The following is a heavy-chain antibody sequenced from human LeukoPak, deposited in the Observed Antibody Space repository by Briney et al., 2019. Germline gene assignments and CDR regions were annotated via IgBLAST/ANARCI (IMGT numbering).Heavy chain of an antibody. V-gene: IGHV1-69*04. CDR3: ARAQDIVATDY. CDR2: IIPILGIA. CDR1: GGTFSSYA. D-gene: IGHD5-12*01. J-gene: IGHJ4*02. Sequence: SVKVSCKASGGTFSSYAISWVRQAPGQGREWMGRIIPILGIANYAQKFQGRVTITADKSTSTAYMELSSLRSEDTAVYYCARAQDIVATDYWGQGTLVTVSS.